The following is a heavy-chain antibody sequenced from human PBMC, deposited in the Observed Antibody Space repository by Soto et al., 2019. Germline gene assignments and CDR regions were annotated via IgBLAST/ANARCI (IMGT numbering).Heavy chain of an antibody. V-gene: IGHV1-69*12. D-gene: IGHD3-3*02. Sequence: QVQLEQSGAEVKKPGSSVKVSCKASGGTFRNSAISWVRQAPGQGLEWMGGIMPIFRTPDYAQKFQGRVTITADESTSTAYMELSGLRADDTAVYYCARDNGRPQLGGNYYYILDVWGHGTTVTVSS. CDR1: GGTFRNSA. J-gene: IGHJ6*02. CDR3: ARDNGRPQLGGNYYYILDV. CDR2: IMPIFRTP.